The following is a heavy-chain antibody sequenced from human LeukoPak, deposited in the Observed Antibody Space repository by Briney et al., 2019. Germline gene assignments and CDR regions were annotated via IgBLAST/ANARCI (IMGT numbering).Heavy chain of an antibody. V-gene: IGHV3-30*03. CDR1: GFTFNNYG. CDR3: ARDSGGYCRGGSCYYGMDV. CDR2: ISYDGRNK. Sequence: GGSLRLSCAASGFTFNNYGMHWVRQAPGKGLEWVAVISYDGRNKHYPDSVKGRFTISRDNSKNTLYLQMNSLRAEDTAVYYCARDSGGYCRGGSCYYGMDVWGQGTTVTVSS. J-gene: IGHJ6*02. D-gene: IGHD2-15*01.